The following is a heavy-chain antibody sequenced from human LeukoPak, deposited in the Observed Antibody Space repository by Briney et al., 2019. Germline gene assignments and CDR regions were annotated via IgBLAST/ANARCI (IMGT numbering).Heavy chain of an antibody. CDR2: INHSGST. J-gene: IGHJ4*02. CDR1: GGSISSSNW. V-gene: IGHV4-4*02. CDR3: ARGITMVRGASFDY. Sequence: SETLSLTCAVSGGSISSSNWWSWVRQPPGKGLEWIGEINHSGSTNYNPSLKSRVTISVDKSKNQFSLKLSSVTAADTAVYYCARGITMVRGASFDYWGQGTLVTVSS. D-gene: IGHD3-10*01.